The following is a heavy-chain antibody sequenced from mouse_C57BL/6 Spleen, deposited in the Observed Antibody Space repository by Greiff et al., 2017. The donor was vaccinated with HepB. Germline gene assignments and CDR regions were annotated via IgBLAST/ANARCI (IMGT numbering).Heavy chain of an antibody. V-gene: IGHV1-26*01. D-gene: IGHD1-1*01. J-gene: IGHJ2*01. CDR3: ARGGYYGSSIPHFDY. CDR1: GYTFTDYY. Sequence: EVKLQQSGPELVKPGASVKISCKASGYTFTDYYMNWVKQSHGKSLEWIGDINPNNGGTSYNQKFKGKATLTVDKSSSTAYMELRSLTSEDSAVYYCARGGYYGSSIPHFDYWGQGTTLTVSS. CDR2: INPNNGGT.